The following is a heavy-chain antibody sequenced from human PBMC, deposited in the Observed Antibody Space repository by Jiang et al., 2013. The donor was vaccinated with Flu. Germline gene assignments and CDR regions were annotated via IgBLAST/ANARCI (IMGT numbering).Heavy chain of an antibody. CDR3: ARDAYTFGGVIM. J-gene: IGHJ4*02. V-gene: IGHV4-31*03. CDR1: GGSISSGGYY. Sequence: KPSQTLSLTCTVSGGSISSGGYYWSWIRQHPGKGLEWIGYIYYSGSTYYNPSLKSRVTISVDTSKNQFSLKLSSVTAADTAVYYCARDAYTFGGVIMWGQGTLVTVSS. D-gene: IGHD3-16*02. CDR2: IYYSGST.